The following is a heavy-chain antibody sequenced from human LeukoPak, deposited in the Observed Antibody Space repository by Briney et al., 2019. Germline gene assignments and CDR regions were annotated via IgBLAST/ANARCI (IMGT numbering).Heavy chain of an antibody. D-gene: IGHD6-19*01. V-gene: IGHV6-1*01. CDR2: TYYRSKWYN. CDR1: GDSVPSNSAA. Sequence: SQTLSLTCAIYGDSVPSNSAAWNWIRQSPSRGLEWLGRTYYRSKWYNDYAVSVKSRITINPDTSKNQFSLQLNSATPEDTAVYYCARDDGIAVAGRFDYWGQGTLVTVSS. CDR3: ARDDGIAVAGRFDY. J-gene: IGHJ4*02.